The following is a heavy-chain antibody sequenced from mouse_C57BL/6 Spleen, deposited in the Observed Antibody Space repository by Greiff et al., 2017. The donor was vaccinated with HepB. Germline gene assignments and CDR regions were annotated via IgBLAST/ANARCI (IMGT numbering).Heavy chain of an antibody. CDR3: ARQRNDYDSGYYFDY. J-gene: IGHJ2*01. CDR1: GFTFSSYG. CDR2: ISSGGSYT. D-gene: IGHD2-4*01. Sequence: EVKLMESGGDLVKPGGSLKLSCAASGFTFSSYGMSWVRQTPDKRLEWVATISSGGSYTYYPDSVTGRFTISRDNAKNTLYLQMSSLKSEDTAMYYCARQRNDYDSGYYFDYWGQGTTLTVSS. V-gene: IGHV5-6*01.